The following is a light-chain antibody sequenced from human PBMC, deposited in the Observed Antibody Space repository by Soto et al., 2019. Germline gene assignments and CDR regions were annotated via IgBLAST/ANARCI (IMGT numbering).Light chain of an antibody. V-gene: IGKV1D-8*03. Sequence: VIWVTQSPSLLSASTGDRVTISCRMSQGISNYLAWYQQKPGKAPKLLIYAASTLQSGVPSRFSGSGSGTDFTLTINSLQPEDFATYYCQQSYSAPRTFGQGTKVDIK. CDR1: QGISNY. CDR2: AAS. J-gene: IGKJ1*01. CDR3: QQSYSAPRT.